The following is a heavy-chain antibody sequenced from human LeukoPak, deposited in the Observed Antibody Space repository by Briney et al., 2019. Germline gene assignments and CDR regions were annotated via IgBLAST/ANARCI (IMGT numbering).Heavy chain of an antibody. CDR1: GGSISSSSYY. Sequence: TSETLSLTCTVSGGSISSSSYYWGWIRQPPGKGLEWIGSIYYSGSTYYNPSLKSRVTISVDTSKNQFSLKLSSVTAADTAVYYCARAINDYSNYEVLTDNWFDPWGQGTLVTVSS. J-gene: IGHJ5*02. CDR2: IYYSGST. CDR3: ARAINDYSNYEVLTDNWFDP. D-gene: IGHD4-11*01. V-gene: IGHV4-39*07.